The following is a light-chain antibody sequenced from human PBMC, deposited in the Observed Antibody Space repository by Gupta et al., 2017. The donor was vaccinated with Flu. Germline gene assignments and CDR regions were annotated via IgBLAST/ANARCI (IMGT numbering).Light chain of an antibody. CDR1: SGDSSEA. J-gene: IGLJ3*02. V-gene: IGLV4-69*01. CDR2: INSDRSH. Sequence: VKLTSTLSSGDSSEANAWDQQQPEKGPRYLVKINSDRSHCKGDGTPDRFSGSSTGAERYLTVARPQAEDEADYYYQTWGNDIRVFGGGTKLTVL. CDR3: QTWGNDIRV.